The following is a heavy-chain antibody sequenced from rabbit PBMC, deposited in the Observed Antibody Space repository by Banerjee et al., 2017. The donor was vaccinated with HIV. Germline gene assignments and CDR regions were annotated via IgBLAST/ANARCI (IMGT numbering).Heavy chain of an antibody. D-gene: IGHD8-1*01. CDR2: IYSGSSST. V-gene: IGHV1S40*01. Sequence: QSLEESGGDLVKPGASLTLSCKASGFSLSSYDMCWVRQAPGKGLEWIACIYSGSSSTYYASWAKGRFTISKTSSTTVTLQMTSLTAADTATYFCARSGAGSSYQYYFNLWGPGTLVTVS. CDR1: GFSLSSYD. J-gene: IGHJ4*01. CDR3: ARSGAGSSYQYYFNL.